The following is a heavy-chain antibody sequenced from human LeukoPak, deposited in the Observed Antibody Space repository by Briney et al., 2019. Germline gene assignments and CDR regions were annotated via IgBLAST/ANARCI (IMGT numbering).Heavy chain of an antibody. CDR1: GFTFSSYS. D-gene: IGHD3-9*01. CDR3: ATVQSYYDILTGYDRDAFDI. Sequence: GGSLRLSCAASGFTFSSYSMNWVRQAPGKGLEWVSSISSSSSYIYYADSVKGRFTISRDNAKNSLYLQMNSLRAEDTAVYYCATVQSYYDILTGYDRDAFDIWGQGTMVTVSS. CDR2: ISSSSSYI. V-gene: IGHV3-21*01. J-gene: IGHJ3*02.